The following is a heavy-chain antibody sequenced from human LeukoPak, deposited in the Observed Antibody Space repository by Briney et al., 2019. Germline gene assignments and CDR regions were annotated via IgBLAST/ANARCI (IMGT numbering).Heavy chain of an antibody. J-gene: IGHJ3*02. Sequence: ASVKVSCKVSGYTLTELSMHWVRQAPGQGLEWMGIINPSGGSTSYAQKFQGRVTMTRDTSTSTVYMELSSLRSEDTAVYYCAREIIQLWHDDAFDIWGQGTMVTVSS. V-gene: IGHV1-46*01. CDR1: GYTLTELS. D-gene: IGHD5-18*01. CDR3: AREIIQLWHDDAFDI. CDR2: INPSGGST.